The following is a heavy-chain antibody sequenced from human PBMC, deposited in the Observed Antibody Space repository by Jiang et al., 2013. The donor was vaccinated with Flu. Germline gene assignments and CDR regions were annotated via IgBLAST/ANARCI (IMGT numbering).Heavy chain of an antibody. D-gene: IGHD3-3*01. CDR3: AMAYYDFWSGYLFDP. CDR2: VNHSGGT. Sequence: VLLKPSETLSLTCTVYGGSFSDYYWNWIRQPPGQGLEWIGEVNHSGGTNYNPSLKSRVTISVDTSKNQFSLKLSSVTAADTAVYYCAMAYYDFWSGYLFDP. J-gene: IGHJ5*02. V-gene: IGHV4-34*01. CDR1: GGSFSDYY.